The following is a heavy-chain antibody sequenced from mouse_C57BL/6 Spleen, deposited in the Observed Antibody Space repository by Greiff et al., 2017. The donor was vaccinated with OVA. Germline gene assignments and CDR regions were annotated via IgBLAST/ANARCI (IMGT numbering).Heavy chain of an antibody. CDR1: GYTFTSYW. CDR2: IDPNSGGT. Sequence: QVHVKQPGAELVKPGASVKLSCKASGYTFTSYWMHWVKQRPGRGLEWIGRIDPNSGGTKYNEKFKSKATLTVDKPSSTAYMQLSSLTSEDSAVYYCARSEITTVVATDFDYWGQGTTLTVSS. D-gene: IGHD1-1*01. CDR3: ARSEITTVVATDFDY. V-gene: IGHV1-72*01. J-gene: IGHJ2*01.